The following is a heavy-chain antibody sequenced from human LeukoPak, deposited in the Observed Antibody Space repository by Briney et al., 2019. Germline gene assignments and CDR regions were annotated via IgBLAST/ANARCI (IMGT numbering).Heavy chain of an antibody. D-gene: IGHD4-17*01. CDR3: AKEKNLRVFHY. Sequence: GRSLRLSCAASRFILSIYAMSWARHPPGKGLEGGSAIRGSGGSTDYAGPGKGRFTNSRDNSKNTLYLQINSLRARELVVEYWAKEKNLRVFHYRGQGTLVTVSS. J-gene: IGHJ4*02. CDR2: IRGSGGST. CDR1: RFILSIYA. V-gene: IGHV3-23*01.